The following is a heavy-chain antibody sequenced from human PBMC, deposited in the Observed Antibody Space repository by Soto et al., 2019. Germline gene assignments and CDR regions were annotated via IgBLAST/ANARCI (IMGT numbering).Heavy chain of an antibody. J-gene: IGHJ5*02. CDR2: IYYSGST. Sequence: SETLSLTCAVSGYSISSGYYWGWIRQPPGKGLEWIGSIYYSGSTYYNPSLKSRVTISVDTSKNQFSLKLSSVTAADTAVYYCARHVSPMVRGVIILAPKTNWFDPWGQGTLVTVSS. V-gene: IGHV4-38-2*01. CDR3: ARHVSPMVRGVIILAPKTNWFDP. CDR1: GYSISSGYY. D-gene: IGHD3-10*01.